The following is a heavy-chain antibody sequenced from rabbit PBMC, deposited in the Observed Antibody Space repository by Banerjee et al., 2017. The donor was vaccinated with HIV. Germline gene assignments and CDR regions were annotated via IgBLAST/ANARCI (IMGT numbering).Heavy chain of an antibody. V-gene: IGHV1S40*01. CDR1: GFDLSSGYD. Sequence: QSLEESGGGLVKPEGSLTLTCTASGFDLSSGYDMCWVRQAPGKGLEWIACIYTGSSGSTAYASWAKGRFTISKTSSTTVTLQMTSLTAADTATYFCARDAGYAGSNLWGQGTLVTVS. J-gene: IGHJ4*01. CDR3: ARDAGYAGSNL. CDR2: IYTGSSGST. D-gene: IGHD4-2*01.